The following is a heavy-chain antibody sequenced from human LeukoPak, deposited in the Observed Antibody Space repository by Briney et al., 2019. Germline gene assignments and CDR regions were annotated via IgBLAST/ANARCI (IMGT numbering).Heavy chain of an antibody. CDR3: TRDGLLWFGELSHYYYYYYMDV. V-gene: IGHV3-49*04. CDR2: IRSKAYGGTT. CDR1: GFTFGDYA. D-gene: IGHD3-10*01. Sequence: GGSLRLSCTASGFTFGDYAMSWVRQAPGKGLEWVGFIRSKAYGGTTEYAASVKGRFTISRDDSKSIAYLQMNSLKTEDTAVYYCTRDGLLWFGELSHYYYYYYMDVWGKGTTVTISS. J-gene: IGHJ6*03.